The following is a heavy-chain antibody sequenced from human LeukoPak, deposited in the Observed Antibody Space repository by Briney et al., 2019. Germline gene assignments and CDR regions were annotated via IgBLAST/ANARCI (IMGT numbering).Heavy chain of an antibody. Sequence: EASVKVSCTASGYSFTIYGISWVRQAPGQGLEWMGWVSAYNGNTNYAQMLQGRVTMTTDTSTSTAYMELRSLRSDDTAVYYCARDSVGATGHFDYWGQGTLVTVSS. CDR3: ARDSVGATGHFDY. CDR2: VSAYNGNT. CDR1: GYSFTIYG. D-gene: IGHD1-26*01. V-gene: IGHV1-18*01. J-gene: IGHJ4*02.